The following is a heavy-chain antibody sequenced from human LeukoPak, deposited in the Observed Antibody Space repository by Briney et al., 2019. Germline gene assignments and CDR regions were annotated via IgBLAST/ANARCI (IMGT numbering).Heavy chain of an antibody. D-gene: IGHD6-13*01. CDR2: IYSSGST. Sequence: PSETLSLTCTVSGGSISSYYWSWIRQPPGKGLEWIGYIYSSGSTNYNPSLKSRVTISVDTSKNQFSLKLSSVTAADTAVYYCARAIGQQLVLDWFDPWGQGTLSPSPQ. V-gene: IGHV4-59*01. J-gene: IGHJ5*02. CDR3: ARAIGQQLVLDWFDP. CDR1: GGSISSYY.